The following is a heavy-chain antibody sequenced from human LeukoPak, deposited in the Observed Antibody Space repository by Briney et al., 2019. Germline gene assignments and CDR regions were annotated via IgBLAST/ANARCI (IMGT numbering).Heavy chain of an antibody. J-gene: IGHJ4*02. CDR3: ARDAPCSGGTCYFDY. CDR2: ISYDESNQ. D-gene: IGHD2-15*01. V-gene: IGHV3-30-3*01. CDR1: GFTVGSSY. Sequence: GGSLRLSCAASGFTVGSSYMSWVRQAPGKGLEWVAVISYDESNQKYSDSVRGRFTISRDNSQKTLHLQMNSLRAEDTAVYYCARDAPCSGGTCYFDYWGQGTLVTVSS.